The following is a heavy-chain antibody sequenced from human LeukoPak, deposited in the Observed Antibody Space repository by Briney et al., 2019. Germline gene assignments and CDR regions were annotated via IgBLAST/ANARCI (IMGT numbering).Heavy chain of an antibody. Sequence: PSETLSLTCAVYGGSFSGYYWSWIHQPPGKGLEWIGEINHSGSTNYNPSLKSRVTISVDTSKNQFSLKLSSVTAADTAVYYCARAPHYGGNSWYYWGQGTLVTVSS. D-gene: IGHD4-23*01. CDR3: ARAPHYGGNSWYY. V-gene: IGHV4-34*01. J-gene: IGHJ4*02. CDR2: INHSGST. CDR1: GGSFSGYY.